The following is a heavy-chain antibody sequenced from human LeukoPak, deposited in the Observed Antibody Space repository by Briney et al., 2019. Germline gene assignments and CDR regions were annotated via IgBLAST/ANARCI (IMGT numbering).Heavy chain of an antibody. CDR3: ASSYIVGGVIWEDY. CDR1: GGSISSNNYS. CDR2: VYYSGTT. J-gene: IGHJ4*02. Sequence: PSETLSLTCTVSGGSISSNNYSWGRIPQPPGKGLERIGNVYYSGTTYYTPSLNRRPTISEDTTKNHSALKLSSVTAADTAVYYCASSYIVGGVIWEDYWGQGTLVTVSS. D-gene: IGHD3-10*01. V-gene: IGHV4-39*02.